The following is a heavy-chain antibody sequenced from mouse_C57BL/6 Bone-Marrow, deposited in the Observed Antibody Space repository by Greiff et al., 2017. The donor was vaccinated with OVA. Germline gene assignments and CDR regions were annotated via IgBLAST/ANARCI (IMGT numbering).Heavy chain of an antibody. J-gene: IGHJ1*03. CDR2: IYPRSGNT. D-gene: IGHD1-1*01. Sequence: VQLPQSGAELARPGASVKLSCKASGYTFTSYGISWVKQRTGQGLEWIGEIYPRSGNTYYNEKFKGKATLTADKSSSTAYMELRILTSEDSAVYFCARDYYGSSYWYFDVWGTGTTVTVSS. CDR3: ARDYYGSSYWYFDV. CDR1: GYTFTSYG. V-gene: IGHV1-81*01.